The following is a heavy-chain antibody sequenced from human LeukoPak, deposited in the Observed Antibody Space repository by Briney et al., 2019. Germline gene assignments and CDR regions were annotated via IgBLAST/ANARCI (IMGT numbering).Heavy chain of an antibody. CDR2: INPSGGST. V-gene: IGHV1-46*01. J-gene: IGHJ4*02. CDR1: GYTLTSYY. D-gene: IGHD5-12*01. CDR3: ARTNGYELEVYYFDY. Sequence: ASVKVSCKASGYTLTSYYMHWVRQAPGQGLEWMGIINPSGGSTSYAQKFQGRVTMTRDTSTSTVYMELSSLRSEDTAVYYCARTNGYELEVYYFDYWGQGTLVTVSS.